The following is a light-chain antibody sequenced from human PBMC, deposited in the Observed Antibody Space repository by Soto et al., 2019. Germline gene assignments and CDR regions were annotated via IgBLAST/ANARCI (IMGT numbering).Light chain of an antibody. CDR2: DVN. V-gene: IGLV2-14*01. CDR3: PSYTTPNTLV. J-gene: IGLJ2*01. Sequence: QSALTQPASVSGSPGQSITISCTGTSSDIGAYNYVSWYQQYAGKAPKYVIYDVNKRPSGVSYRFSGSKSGNMASLTISGLQADDEADYYCPSYTTPNTLVLGGGTKVTVL. CDR1: SSDIGAYNY.